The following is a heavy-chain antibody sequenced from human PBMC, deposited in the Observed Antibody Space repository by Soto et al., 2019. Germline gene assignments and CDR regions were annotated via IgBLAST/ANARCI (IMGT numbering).Heavy chain of an antibody. CDR2: IWYDGSKK. CDR1: GFTFSSHA. CDR3: ARDPGYSNYDFDY. Sequence: QVQLVESGGGVVQPGRSLRLSCVASGFTFSSHAMHWVRQAPGKGLEWVAVIWYDGSKKYYAASVKGRFTVARDDSKNTVYLQMNSLRVEDTAVYYCARDPGYSNYDFDYWGQGTLVTVSP. J-gene: IGHJ4*02. V-gene: IGHV3-33*01. D-gene: IGHD5-12*01.